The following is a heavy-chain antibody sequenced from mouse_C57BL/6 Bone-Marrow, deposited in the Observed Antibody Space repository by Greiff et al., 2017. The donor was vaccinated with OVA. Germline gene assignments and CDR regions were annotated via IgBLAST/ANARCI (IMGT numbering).Heavy chain of an antibody. CDR1: GYTFTSYW. Sequence: VQLQQPGAELVKPGASVKMSCKASGYTFTSYWITWVKQRPGQGLEWIGDIYPGSGSTNYNEKFKSKATLTVDTSSSTAYMQLSSLTSEDSAVYYCARKGDYGSSPAWFAYWGQGTLVTVSA. J-gene: IGHJ3*01. CDR2: IYPGSGST. V-gene: IGHV1-55*01. D-gene: IGHD1-1*01. CDR3: ARKGDYGSSPAWFAY.